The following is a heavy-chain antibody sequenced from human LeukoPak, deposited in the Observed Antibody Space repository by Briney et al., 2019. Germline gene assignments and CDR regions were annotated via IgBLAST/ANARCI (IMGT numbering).Heavy chain of an antibody. CDR1: GYTFTSYG. V-gene: IGHV1-69*05. CDR3: ARGGRTTFDY. CDR2: IIPIFGTA. Sequence: GASVKVSCKASGYTFTSYGISWVRQAPGQGLEWMGGIIPIFGTANYAQKFQGRVTITTDESTSTAYMELSSLRSEDTAVYYCARGGRTTFDYWGQGTLVTVSS. J-gene: IGHJ4*02. D-gene: IGHD1-1*01.